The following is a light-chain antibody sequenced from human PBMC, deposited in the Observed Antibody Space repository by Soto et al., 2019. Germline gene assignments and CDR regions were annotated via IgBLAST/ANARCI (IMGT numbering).Light chain of an antibody. CDR2: GAS. Sequence: EIVMTQSPATLSVSPGEGATLSCRASQSVSSNLAWYQQKPGQAPRLLIYGASTRATGIPARFSGSGSGTEFTLTISSLQYEDSALYYCQHYSSWPTFGPGTKVAIK. CDR1: QSVSSN. J-gene: IGKJ3*01. V-gene: IGKV3-15*01. CDR3: QHYSSWPT.